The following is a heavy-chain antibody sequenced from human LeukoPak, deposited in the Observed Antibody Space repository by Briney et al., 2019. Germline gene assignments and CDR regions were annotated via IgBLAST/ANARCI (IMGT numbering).Heavy chain of an antibody. CDR2: ITGSGDRT. J-gene: IGHJ4*02. CDR3: AKDPYDSGGYYHFDY. CDR1: GFTFSSYA. V-gene: IGHV3-23*01. D-gene: IGHD3-22*01. Sequence: GGSLRLSCAASGFTFSSYAMNWVRQTPGKGLEWVSGITGSGDRTYYADSVKGRFTISRDNSKNTLYLQMNSLRAEDTAVYYCAKDPYDSGGYYHFDYWGQGTLVTASS.